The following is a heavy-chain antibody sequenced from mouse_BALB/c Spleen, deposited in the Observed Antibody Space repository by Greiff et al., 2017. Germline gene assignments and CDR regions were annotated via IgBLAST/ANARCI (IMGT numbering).Heavy chain of an antibody. Sequence: VQLKQSGAELVRPGALVKLSCKASGFNIKDYYMHWVKQRPEQGLEWIGWIDPENGNTIYDPKFQGKASITADTSSNTAYLQLSSLTSEDTAVYCCARDYGSSDYYAMDYWGQGTSVTVSS. V-gene: IGHV14-1*02. J-gene: IGHJ4*01. CDR3: ARDYGSSDYYAMDY. CDR2: IDPENGNT. D-gene: IGHD1-1*01. CDR1: GFNIKDYY.